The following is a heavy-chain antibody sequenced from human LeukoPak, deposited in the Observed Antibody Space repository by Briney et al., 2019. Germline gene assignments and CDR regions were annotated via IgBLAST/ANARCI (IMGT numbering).Heavy chain of an antibody. CDR1: GYTFTSYH. CDR3: ATGSHIMAYFQH. J-gene: IGHJ1*01. Sequence: VASVKVSCKASGYTFTSYHMHWVRQAPGQGLEWMGIINPSGDSTIYAQKFQGRVTMTEDTPTDTAYMELSSLRSEDTAVYYCATGSHIMAYFQHWGQGTLVTVSS. D-gene: IGHD2-21*01. V-gene: IGHV1-46*01. CDR2: INPSGDST.